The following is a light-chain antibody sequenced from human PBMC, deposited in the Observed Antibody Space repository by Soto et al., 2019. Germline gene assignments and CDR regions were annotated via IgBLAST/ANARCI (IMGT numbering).Light chain of an antibody. Sequence: EIVLTQSPCTLSLSPGEVATVSCRASQSVRNGPLAWYQQKPGQAPRLLIFGASSRATDVPDRFSGSGSGTHFTLPISRLEPEDFAVYYCHQYGDSAHTFGQGTKLDIK. V-gene: IGKV3-20*01. J-gene: IGKJ2*01. CDR1: QSVRNGP. CDR2: GAS. CDR3: HQYGDSAHT.